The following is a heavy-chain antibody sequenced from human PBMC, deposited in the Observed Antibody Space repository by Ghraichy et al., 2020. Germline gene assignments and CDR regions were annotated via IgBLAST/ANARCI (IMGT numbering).Heavy chain of an antibody. Sequence: ASVKVSCKASGYTFTGYYMHWVRQAPGQGLEWMGRINPNSGGTNYAQKFQGRVTMTRDTSISTAYMELSRLRSDDTAVYYCARMGVGRGYYFDYWGQGTLVTVSS. J-gene: IGHJ4*02. CDR3: ARMGVGRGYYFDY. D-gene: IGHD3-16*01. CDR2: INPNSGGT. V-gene: IGHV1-2*06. CDR1: GYTFTGYY.